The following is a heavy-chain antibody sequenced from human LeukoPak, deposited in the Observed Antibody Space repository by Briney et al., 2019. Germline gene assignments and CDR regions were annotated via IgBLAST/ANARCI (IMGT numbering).Heavy chain of an antibody. J-gene: IGHJ4*02. V-gene: IGHV4-39*07. CDR3: AGLPWFGEFHRFDY. CDR1: GGSISSSSYY. CDR2: IYYSGST. Sequence: SETLSLTCTVSGGSISSSSYYWGWIRQPPGKGLEWIGSIYYSGSTYYNPSLKSRVTISVDTSKNQFSLKLSSVTAADTAVYYCAGLPWFGEFHRFDYWGQGTLVTVSS. D-gene: IGHD3-10*01.